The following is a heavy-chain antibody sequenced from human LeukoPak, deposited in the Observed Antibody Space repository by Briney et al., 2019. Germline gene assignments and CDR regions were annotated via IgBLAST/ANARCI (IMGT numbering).Heavy chain of an antibody. CDR1: GGSFSGYY. CDR2: IYHSGST. V-gene: IGHV4-38-2*01. J-gene: IGHJ3*02. Sequence: SETLSLTCAVYGGSFSGYYWGWIRQPPGKGLEWIGSIYHSGSTYYNPSLKSRVTISVDTSKNQFSLKLSSVTAADTAVYYCARQDYDFWSGYFDAFDIWGQGTMVTVSS. D-gene: IGHD3-3*01. CDR3: ARQDYDFWSGYFDAFDI.